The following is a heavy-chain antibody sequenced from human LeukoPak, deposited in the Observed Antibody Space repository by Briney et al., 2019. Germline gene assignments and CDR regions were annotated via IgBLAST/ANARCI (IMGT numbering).Heavy chain of an antibody. CDR3: ARLSSGSYYYYYYMDV. D-gene: IGHD6-19*01. V-gene: IGHV4-34*01. J-gene: IGHJ6*03. CDR1: GGSFSGYY. Sequence: SSETLSLTCAVYGGSFSGYYWSWIRQPPGKGLEWIGEINHSGSTYYNPSLKSRVTISVDTSKNQFSLKLSSVTAADTAVYYCARLSSGSYYYYYYMDVWGKGTTVTVSS. CDR2: INHSGST.